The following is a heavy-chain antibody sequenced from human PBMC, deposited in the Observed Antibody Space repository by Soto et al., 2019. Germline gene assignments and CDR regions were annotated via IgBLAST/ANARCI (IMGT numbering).Heavy chain of an antibody. CDR2: IYYSGST. Sequence: PSETLSLTCTVSGGSMTNYYWSWIRQPPGKGLEWIGFIYYSGSTSYSPSLKSRVSISVDTSKNQFSLKLTSVTAADTAVYYCTTQGFGGLHGLVDVWGQGTTVTVSS. J-gene: IGHJ6*02. CDR3: TTQGFGGLHGLVDV. D-gene: IGHD3-10*01. CDR1: GGSMTNYY. V-gene: IGHV4-59*08.